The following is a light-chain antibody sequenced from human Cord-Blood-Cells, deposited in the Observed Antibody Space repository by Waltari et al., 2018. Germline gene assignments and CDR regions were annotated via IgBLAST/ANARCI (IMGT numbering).Light chain of an antibody. J-gene: IGLJ1*01. V-gene: IGLV3-1*01. CDR1: KLGDKD. CDR3: QAWDSSTALYV. CDR2: QDS. Sequence: SYELTQPPSVSASPGRPASITSSGDKLGDKDACRYQQKPGQPTMLVIYQDSKRPSGIPERLSGSNSGNTATLTISGTQAMDEADYYCQAWDSSTALYVFGTGTKVTVL.